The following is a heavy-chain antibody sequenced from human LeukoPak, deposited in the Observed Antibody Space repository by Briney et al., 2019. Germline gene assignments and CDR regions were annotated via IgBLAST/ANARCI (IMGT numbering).Heavy chain of an antibody. Sequence: GGSLRLSCAASGFTFSNYWMAWVRQAPGKGPEWVANINRDGSQKYYVDSVKGRFTISRDNAENSLYLQMNSLRAEDTALYYCARKRPNYFDYWGQGTLVTVSS. V-gene: IGHV3-7*01. CDR1: GFTFSNYW. CDR3: ARKRPNYFDY. J-gene: IGHJ4*02. CDR2: INRDGSQK.